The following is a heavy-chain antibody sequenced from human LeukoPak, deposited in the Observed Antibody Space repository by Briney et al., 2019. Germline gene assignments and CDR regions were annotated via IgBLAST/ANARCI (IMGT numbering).Heavy chain of an antibody. CDR1: GGTFSSYV. J-gene: IGHJ4*02. V-gene: IGHV1-69*05. CDR2: IIPIFGTA. CDR3: ASAGYYYGSGSYYNGPFDY. Sequence: GSSLKVSFKASGGTFSSYVISWVRPAPGQGLEWMGRIIPIFGTANYAQKFQGRVTITTDESTSTAYMELSSLRSEDTAVYYCASAGYYYGSGSYYNGPFDYWGQGTLVTVSS. D-gene: IGHD3-10*01.